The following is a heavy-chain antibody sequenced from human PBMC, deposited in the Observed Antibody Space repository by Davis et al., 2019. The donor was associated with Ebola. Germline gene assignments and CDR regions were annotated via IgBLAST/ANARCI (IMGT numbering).Heavy chain of an antibody. CDR1: GFTFSGSA. V-gene: IGHV3-73*01. J-gene: IGHJ4*02. D-gene: IGHD3-10*01. Sequence: GGSLRLSCAASGFTFSGSAMHWARQASGKGLELVGRIRSKANSYATAYAASVKGRFTISRDDSKNTAYLQMNSLKTEDTAVYYCSGSLRLNDYWGQGTLVTVSS. CDR3: SGSLRLNDY. CDR2: IRSKANSYAT.